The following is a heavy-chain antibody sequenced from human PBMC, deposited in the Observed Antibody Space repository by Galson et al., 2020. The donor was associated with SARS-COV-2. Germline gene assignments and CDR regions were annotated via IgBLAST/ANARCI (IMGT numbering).Heavy chain of an antibody. J-gene: IGHJ4*01. CDR3: ARGGSGSYYGYFDN. D-gene: IGHD1-26*01. V-gene: IGHV1-2*02. Sequence: ASAKVSCKASGYTFTGHYMNWVRQAPGHGLEWMGSINTNDGVTNYAQDFQGRVTMTRDMSLSTVYMDLNSLRGDDTAIYYCARGGSGSYYGYFDNWGQGNLVTVSS. CDR2: INTNDGVT. CDR1: GYTFTGHY.